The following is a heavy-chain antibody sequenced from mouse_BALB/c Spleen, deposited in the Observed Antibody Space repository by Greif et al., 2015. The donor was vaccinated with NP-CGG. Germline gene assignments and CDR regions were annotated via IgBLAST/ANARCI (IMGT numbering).Heavy chain of an antibody. D-gene: IGHD4-1*02. J-gene: IGHJ4*01. Sequence: QVQLQQPGAELVRPGTSVKVSCKASGYAFSNYLIEWVKQRPGQGLEWIGVINPGSGGTNYNEKFKGKATLTADKSSSTACMHLSSLTSDDSAVYFCAGDDKGNWGVMEYWGQGTAVTVSS. CDR2: INPGSGGT. CDR1: GYAFSNYL. CDR3: AGDDKGNWGVMEY. V-gene: IGHV1-54*01.